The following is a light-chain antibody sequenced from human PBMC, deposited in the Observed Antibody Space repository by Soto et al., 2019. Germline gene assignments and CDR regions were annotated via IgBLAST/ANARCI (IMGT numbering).Light chain of an antibody. V-gene: IGKV3-11*01. J-gene: IGKJ3*01. Sequence: EIVLTQSPATLSLSPGERATLSCRASQSVSKYLAWYQQKPGRAPRLLIYDASNRATGIPARFSGSGSGTDFTLTISSLEPEDFAVYYCQQRSDWPPVTFGPGTKVDIK. CDR1: QSVSKY. CDR2: DAS. CDR3: QQRSDWPPVT.